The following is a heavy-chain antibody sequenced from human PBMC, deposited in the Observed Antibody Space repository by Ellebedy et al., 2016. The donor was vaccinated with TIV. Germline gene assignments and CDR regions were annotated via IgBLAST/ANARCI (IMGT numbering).Heavy chain of an antibody. V-gene: IGHV4-4*07. Sequence: MPGGSLRLSCTVSGGSISSYYWNWVRQPAGKGLEWIGRIYTSGYTNYNPSRRSRVTLPFDTSKDQFSLKLSSVTAADTAVYYCARGDRRASMVIFDNWGQGTLVTVSS. J-gene: IGHJ4*02. CDR2: IYTSGYT. CDR1: GGSISSYY. D-gene: IGHD4/OR15-4a*01. CDR3: ARGDRRASMVIFDN.